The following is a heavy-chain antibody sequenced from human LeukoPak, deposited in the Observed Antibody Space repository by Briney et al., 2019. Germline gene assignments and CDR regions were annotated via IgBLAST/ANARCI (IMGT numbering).Heavy chain of an antibody. V-gene: IGHV3-23*01. J-gene: IGHJ4*02. CDR2: VSGSGAIA. D-gene: IGHD1-26*01. CDR3: AKDRSIGTYYTFDS. CDR1: GFTFSNYA. Sequence: GGSLRLSCAASGFTFSNYAMTWVRQAPGKGLGWVSAVSGSGAIAYYTDSVKGRFTISRDNSKNTLYLQMSSLTAKDTAVYYCAKDRSIGTYYTFDSWGQGTLVTVSS.